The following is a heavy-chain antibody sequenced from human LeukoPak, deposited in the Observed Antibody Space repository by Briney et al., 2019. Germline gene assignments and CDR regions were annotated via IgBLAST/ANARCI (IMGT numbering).Heavy chain of an antibody. CDR1: GYTFTSYA. J-gene: IGHJ4*02. D-gene: IGHD3-9*01. V-gene: IGHV1-3*01. CDR2: INAGNGNT. Sequence: ASVKVPCKASGYTFTSYAMHWVRQAPGQRLEWMGWINAGNGNTKYSQKFQGRVTITRDTSASTAYMELSSLRSEDTAVYYCARSYDILTGFDYWGQGTLVTVSS. CDR3: ARSYDILTGFDY.